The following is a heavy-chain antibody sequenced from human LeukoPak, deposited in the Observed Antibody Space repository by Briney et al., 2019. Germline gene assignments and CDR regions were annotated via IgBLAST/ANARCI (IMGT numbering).Heavy chain of an antibody. CDR3: ARETYYYDSSGPANWFDP. Sequence: GGSLRLSCAASGFTFSSYWMSWVRQAPGKGLEWVANIKQDGSEKYYVDSVKGRFTISRDNAKNSLYLQMNSLRAEDTAVYYCARETYYYDSSGPANWFDPWGQGTLVTVSS. CDR1: GFTFSSYW. D-gene: IGHD3-22*01. CDR2: IKQDGSEK. V-gene: IGHV3-7*01. J-gene: IGHJ5*02.